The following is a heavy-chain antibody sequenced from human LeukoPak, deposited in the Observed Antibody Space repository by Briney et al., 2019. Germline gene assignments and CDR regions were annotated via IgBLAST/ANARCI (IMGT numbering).Heavy chain of an antibody. J-gene: IGHJ4*02. V-gene: IGHV3-30*03. CDR3: ARPYASGWHTPFPLDS. D-gene: IGHD6-19*01. CDR1: GFTFSNYG. CDR2: ISNFGSKT. Sequence: GGSLRLSCAASGFTFSNYGMHWVRQVPGKGLEWVAAISNFGSKTFYADSVQGRFTISRDNSNNTVDLQMSSLRPEDTTVYYCARPYASGWHTPFPLDSWGQGTLVTVSS.